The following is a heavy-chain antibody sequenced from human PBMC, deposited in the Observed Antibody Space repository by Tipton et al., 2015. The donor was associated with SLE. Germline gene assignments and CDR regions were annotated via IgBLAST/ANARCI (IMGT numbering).Heavy chain of an antibody. V-gene: IGHV4-34*01. CDR2: INHSGST. CDR3: ARDVPEYQLHYSGSSPSAWFDP. CDR1: GGSFSGYY. Sequence: TLSLTCAVYGGSFSGYYWSWIRQPPGKGLEWIGEINHSGSTNYNPSLKSRVTISVDTSKNQFSLKLSSVTAADTAVYYCARDVPEYQLHYSGSSPSAWFDPWGQGTLVTVSS. D-gene: IGHD1-26*01. J-gene: IGHJ5*02.